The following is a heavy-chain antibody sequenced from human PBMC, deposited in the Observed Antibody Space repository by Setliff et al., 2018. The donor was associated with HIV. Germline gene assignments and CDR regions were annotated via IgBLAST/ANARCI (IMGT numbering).Heavy chain of an antibody. J-gene: IGHJ5*02. V-gene: IGHV4-34*01. Sequence: KPSETLSLTCAVYGGSFSVYYWSWIRQPPGKGLDWIGEINHSGSTNYNPSLKSRVTISVDTSKNQFSLKLSSVTAADTAVYYCARRGAAMVLNWFDPWGQGTLVTVSS. CDR2: INHSGST. CDR3: ARRGAAMVLNWFDP. CDR1: GGSFSVYY. D-gene: IGHD5-18*01.